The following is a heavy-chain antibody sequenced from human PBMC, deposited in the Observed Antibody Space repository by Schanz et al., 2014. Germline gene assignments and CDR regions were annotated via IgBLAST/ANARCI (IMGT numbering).Heavy chain of an antibody. Sequence: QVQLVESGGGVVRPGRSLRLSCAASGFTFNNYGMHWVRRAPGKGLEWVAVIWYDGTDRYYADSVKGRFTISRDNSKNTLYLQMNSLRAEDTAVYYCAREGEWGYDPPRHWGQGTLVTVSS. CDR2: IWYDGTDR. CDR3: AREGEWGYDPPRH. D-gene: IGHD5-12*01. CDR1: GFTFNNYG. V-gene: IGHV3-33*01. J-gene: IGHJ4*02.